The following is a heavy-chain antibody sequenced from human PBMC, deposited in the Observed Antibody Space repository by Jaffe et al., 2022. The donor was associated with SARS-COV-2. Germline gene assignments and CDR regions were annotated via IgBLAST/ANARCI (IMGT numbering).Heavy chain of an antibody. V-gene: IGHV4-39*01. CDR1: GGSISSDGYY. CDR3: ARPNTVLYLGAFDI. Sequence: QLLLQESGPGLVKPSETLSLTCTISGGSISSDGYYWGWVRQRPGKGLEWIGSIYYTGTTYYTPSLKTRVTISKDTSKNQFSLRLTSVTAADTAMYYCARPNTVLYLGAFDIWGHGTMVTVSS. D-gene: IGHD4-17*01. J-gene: IGHJ3*02. CDR2: IYYTGTT.